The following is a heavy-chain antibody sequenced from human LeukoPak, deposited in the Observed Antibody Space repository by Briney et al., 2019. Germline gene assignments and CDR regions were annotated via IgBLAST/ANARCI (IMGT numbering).Heavy chain of an antibody. Sequence: SETLSLTCTVSGGSISSGGYYWSWIRQHPGKGLEWIGYIYYSGSTYYNPSLKSRVTISVDTSKNQFSLKLSSVTAADTAVYYCARAPRGYSGYDLIDAFDIWGQGTMVTVSS. J-gene: IGHJ3*02. CDR2: IYYSGST. CDR1: GGSISSGGYY. D-gene: IGHD5-12*01. CDR3: ARAPRGYSGYDLIDAFDI. V-gene: IGHV4-31*03.